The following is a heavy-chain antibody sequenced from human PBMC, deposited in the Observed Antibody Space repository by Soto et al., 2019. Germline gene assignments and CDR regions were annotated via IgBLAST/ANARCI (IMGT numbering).Heavy chain of an antibody. CDR1: GGSISSSNW. J-gene: IGHJ5*02. Sequence: SESLSLTCAVSGGSISSSNWGRWVRQPPGKGLEWIGEIYHSGSTNYNPSLKSRVTISVDKSKNQFSLKLSSVTAADTAVYYCARDRSGDYGGFWFDPWGQGTLVTVSS. V-gene: IGHV4-4*02. CDR3: ARDRSGDYGGFWFDP. CDR2: IYHSGST. D-gene: IGHD4-17*01.